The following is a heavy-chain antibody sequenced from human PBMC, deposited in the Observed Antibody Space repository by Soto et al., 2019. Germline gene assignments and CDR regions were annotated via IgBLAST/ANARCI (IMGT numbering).Heavy chain of an antibody. V-gene: IGHV4-4*02. Sequence: SETLSLTCGVSGGSFSRGYWWTWVRQPPGKGLEWIGEIYDSGTTNYSPSLNSRVTISVDKSKNQFSLKLRSVSAADTALYDCARGGGLNTRWYEGGFDSWGQGTPVTVSS. D-gene: IGHD6-13*01. CDR2: IYDSGTT. J-gene: IGHJ4*02. CDR3: ARGGGLNTRWYEGGFDS. CDR1: GGSFSRGYW.